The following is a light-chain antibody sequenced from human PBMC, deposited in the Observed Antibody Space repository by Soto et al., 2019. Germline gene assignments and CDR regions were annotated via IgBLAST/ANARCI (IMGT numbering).Light chain of an antibody. Sequence: QSALTQPASVSGSPGQSITISCTGTSSDVGGYNYVSWYQQHPGKAPKLMIYEVSNRPSGVSNRFSGSKSGNTASLTISGLQAEDEADYSCSSYTSSSTQVFGTGTTLTVL. CDR1: SSDVGGYNY. V-gene: IGLV2-14*01. J-gene: IGLJ1*01. CDR3: SSYTSSSTQV. CDR2: EVS.